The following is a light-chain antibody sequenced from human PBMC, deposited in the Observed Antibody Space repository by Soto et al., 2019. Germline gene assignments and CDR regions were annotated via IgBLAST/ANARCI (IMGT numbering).Light chain of an antibody. V-gene: IGKV1D-12*01. CDR1: QDMGSW. Sequence: IQKNRYTYSVSESVGDRVTITCRASQDMGSWFAWYQQKPGKVPKLLIYAASILQSGVPSRFSGSGSGTDFTLTINNLQREDVATYDRQQAKSFPVSFGQGTRLETK. J-gene: IGKJ5*01. CDR2: AAS. CDR3: QQAKSFPVS.